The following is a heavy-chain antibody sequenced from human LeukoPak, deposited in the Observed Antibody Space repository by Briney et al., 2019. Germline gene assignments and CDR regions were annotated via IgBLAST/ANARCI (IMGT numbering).Heavy chain of an antibody. CDR3: ARAVYGGNSDFGY. CDR2: ISSSSSYI. J-gene: IGHJ4*02. V-gene: IGHV3-21*01. Sequence: GGSLRLSCAASGFTFSSYSMNWVRQAPGKGLEWVSSISSSSSYIYYADSVKGRFTISRDNAKNSLYLQMNSLRAEDTAVYYCARAVYGGNSDFGYWGQGTLVTVSS. D-gene: IGHD4-23*01. CDR1: GFTFSSYS.